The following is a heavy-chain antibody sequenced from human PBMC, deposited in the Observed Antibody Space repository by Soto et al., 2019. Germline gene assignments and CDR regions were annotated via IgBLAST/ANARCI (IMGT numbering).Heavy chain of an antibody. D-gene: IGHD3-3*01. Sequence: GGSLRLSCAASGFTFSTYAMSWVRQAPGKGLERISAISGSGGSTYYADSVKGRFTISRDNSKNTLYLQVNSLRAEDTGVYYCAKVYYNFWSGYDYWGQGALVTVSS. CDR2: ISGSGGST. CDR3: AKVYYNFWSGYDY. V-gene: IGHV3-23*01. J-gene: IGHJ4*02. CDR1: GFTFSTYA.